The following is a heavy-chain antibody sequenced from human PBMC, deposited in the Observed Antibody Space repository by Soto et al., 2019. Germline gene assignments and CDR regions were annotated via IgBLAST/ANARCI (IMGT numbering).Heavy chain of an antibody. D-gene: IGHD3-16*01. J-gene: IGHJ5*02. Sequence: QVQLVESGGGVVQPGWSLRLSCVTSGFTFSDYAMHWVRQAPGKGLEWVAVIRADGSNRYYADSVKGRFTISRDIYKNTLYLQMSSLRADDTAVYFCARVGRPQHLLTGFDNWGQGTLVTVSS. CDR3: ARVGRPQHLLTGFDN. CDR2: IRADGSNR. V-gene: IGHV3-33*01. CDR1: GFTFSDYA.